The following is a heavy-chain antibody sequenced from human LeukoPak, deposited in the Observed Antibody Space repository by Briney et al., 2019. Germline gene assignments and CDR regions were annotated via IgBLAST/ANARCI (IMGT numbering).Heavy chain of an antibody. V-gene: IGHV4-39*07. J-gene: IGHJ4*02. CDR2: IYYSGST. CDR1: GGSITTYY. Sequence: SETLSLTCTVSGGSITTYYWSWIRQPPGKGLEWIGSIYYSGSTYYNPSLKSRVTISVDTSKNQFSLKLSSVTAADTAVYYCARVENYFDYWGQGTLVTVSS. CDR3: ARVENYFDY.